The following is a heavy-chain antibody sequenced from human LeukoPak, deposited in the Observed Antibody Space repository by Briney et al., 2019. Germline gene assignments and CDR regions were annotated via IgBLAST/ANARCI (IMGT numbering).Heavy chain of an antibody. D-gene: IGHD4-11*01. CDR2: ISYDGSNK. CDR1: GFTFSSYA. J-gene: IGHJ6*02. Sequence: PGGSLRLSCAASGFTFSSYAMHWVRQAPGKGLEWVAVISYDGSNKYYADSVKGRFTISRDNSKNTLYLQMNSLRAEDTAVYYCARALGTTVTSAYYYYYYGMDVRGQGTTVTVSS. CDR3: ARALGTTVTSAYYYYYYGMDV. V-gene: IGHV3-30-3*01.